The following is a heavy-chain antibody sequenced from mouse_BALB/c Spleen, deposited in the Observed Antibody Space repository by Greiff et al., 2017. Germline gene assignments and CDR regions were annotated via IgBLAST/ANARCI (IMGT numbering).Heavy chain of an antibody. CDR1: GYTFTDYA. CDR3: ARNGNSYYYAMDY. CDR2: ISTYYGDA. Sequence: QVQLKQSGAELVRPGVSVKISCKGSGYTFTDYAMHWVKQSHAKSLEWIGVISTYYGDASYNQKFKGKATMTVDKSSSTAYMELARLTSEDSAIYYCARNGNSYYYAMDYWGQGTSVTVSS. J-gene: IGHJ4*01. V-gene: IGHV1S137*01. D-gene: IGHD2-1*01.